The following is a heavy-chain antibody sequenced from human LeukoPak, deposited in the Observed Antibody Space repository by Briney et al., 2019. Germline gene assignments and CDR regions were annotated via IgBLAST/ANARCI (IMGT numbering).Heavy chain of an antibody. CDR1: GFTFSDYY. J-gene: IGHJ4*02. V-gene: IGHV3-11*04. Sequence: GGSLRLSCAASGFTFSDYYMSWIRQAPGKGLEWVSYISSSGSTIYYADPVKGRFTISRDNDKNSLYLQMNSLRAEDTAVYYCARGTNDILTSPTDYWGQGTLVTVSS. CDR2: ISSSGSTI. CDR3: ARGTNDILTSPTDY. D-gene: IGHD3-9*01.